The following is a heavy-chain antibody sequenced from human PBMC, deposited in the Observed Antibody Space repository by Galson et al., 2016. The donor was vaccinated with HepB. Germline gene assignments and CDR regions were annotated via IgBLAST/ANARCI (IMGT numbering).Heavy chain of an antibody. Sequence: SLRLSCAASGFSFNDFYMSWIRQPPGKALEWISYISHSGNTREYADSVKGRFTVSRDNNKNSVYLQLNSLRAEDTALYYCARDVNNWTGDRRLFDLWGQGTVVVVSS. CDR1: GFSFNDFY. J-gene: IGHJ3*01. D-gene: IGHD1-1*01. CDR3: ARDVNNWTGDRRLFDL. CDR2: ISHSGNTR. V-gene: IGHV3-11*01.